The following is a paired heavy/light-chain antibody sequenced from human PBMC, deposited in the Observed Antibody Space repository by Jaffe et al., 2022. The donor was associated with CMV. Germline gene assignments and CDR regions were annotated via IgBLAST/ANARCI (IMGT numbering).Heavy chain of an antibody. J-gene: IGHJ3*02. CDR2: IFSNDRK. Sequence: QVTLKESGPVLVKPTETLTLTCTVSGFSLSSGTVGVSWIRQPPGKALEWLAHIFSNDRKSYSTSLKTRLAISKDTSRSQVVLTMTNIDPVDTATYFCVRRTTTTYAFDMWGQGTMVTVSS. D-gene: IGHD1-1*01. CDR1: GFSLSSGTVG. CDR3: VRRTTTTYAFDM. V-gene: IGHV2-26*01.
Light chain of an antibody. CDR1: QRVDSSD. J-gene: IGKJ3*01. Sequence: EIVLTQSPGTLSLSPGERATLSCRASQRVDSSDLAWYQQRPGQAPRLLIYGASSRATGIPDRFSGSGSGTDFTLTISRLEPEDSAVYYCQQYENSLFTFGPGTKVDIK. CDR2: GAS. CDR3: QQYENSLFT. V-gene: IGKV3-20*01.